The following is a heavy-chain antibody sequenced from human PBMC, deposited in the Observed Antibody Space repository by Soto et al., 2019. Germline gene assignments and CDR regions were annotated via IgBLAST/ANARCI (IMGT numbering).Heavy chain of an antibody. CDR2: INSDGSST. V-gene: IGHV3-74*01. CDR3: TRDLQGVLYYYYGMDV. Sequence: PGGSLRLSCAASGFTFSSYWMHSVRQAPGKGLVWVSRINSDGSSTRYADSVKGRFTISRDNAKNTLYLQMNSLRAEDTAVYYCTRDLQGVLYYYYGMDVWGQGTTVTVSS. J-gene: IGHJ6*02. CDR1: GFTFSSYW. D-gene: IGHD2-2*01.